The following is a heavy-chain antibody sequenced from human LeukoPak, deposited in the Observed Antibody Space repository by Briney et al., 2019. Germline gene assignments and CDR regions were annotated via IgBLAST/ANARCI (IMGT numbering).Heavy chain of an antibody. D-gene: IGHD4-17*01. J-gene: IGHJ4*02. V-gene: IGHV4-59*01. Sequence: PSETLSLTCTVSGXSINNYYGSWIRQPPGKGLEWIGYIYYRGSTNYNPSLKSRVTFSVDTSKNQFSLKLNSVTAADTAVYYCARGGDYGDLRYFDYWGQGTLVTVSS. CDR2: IYYRGST. CDR3: ARGGDYGDLRYFDY. CDR1: GXSINNYY.